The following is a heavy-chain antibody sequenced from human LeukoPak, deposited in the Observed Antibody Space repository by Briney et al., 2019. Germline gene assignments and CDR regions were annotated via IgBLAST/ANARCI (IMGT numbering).Heavy chain of an antibody. CDR1: GGTFSSYA. CDR3: ARDLFGSMDV. CDR2: IIPILGIA. D-gene: IGHD3-16*01. Sequence: GASVKVSCKASGGTFSSYAISWVRQAPGQGLEWMGRIIPILGIANYAQKFQGRVTITADKSTSTVYMELSSLRSEDTAVYYCARDLFGSMDVWGKGTTVTVSS. V-gene: IGHV1-69*04. J-gene: IGHJ6*03.